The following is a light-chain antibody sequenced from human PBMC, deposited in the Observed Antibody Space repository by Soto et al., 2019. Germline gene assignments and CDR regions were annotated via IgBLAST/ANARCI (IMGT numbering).Light chain of an antibody. V-gene: IGLV2-14*01. CDR1: SSDVGGYNY. J-gene: IGLJ2*01. CDR2: DVS. CDR3: SSYSSSSTLVV. Sequence: QSALTQPASVAGSPGQSTTISCTGTSSDVGGYNYVSWYQQHPGKAPKLIIYDVSNRPSGVSNRFSCSNSGNTASLTISGLPAQDEADYYCSSYSSSSTLVVFGGGTKLTVL.